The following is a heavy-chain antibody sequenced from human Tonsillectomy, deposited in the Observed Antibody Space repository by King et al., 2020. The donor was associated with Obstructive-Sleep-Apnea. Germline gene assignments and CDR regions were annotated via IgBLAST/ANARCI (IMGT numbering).Heavy chain of an antibody. CDR1: GGSISSGGYY. CDR2: IYYSGST. D-gene: IGHD3-22*01. V-gene: IGHV4-31*03. Sequence: VQLQESGPGLVKPSQTLSLTCTVSGGSISSGGYYWSWLRQHPGKGLEWIGYIYYSGSTYYNPSLKSRVNISVDTSKNQFSLKLSSVTAADTAVYYCARALHPGYYDSSRSYYYGMDVWGQGTTVTVSS. CDR3: ARALHPGYYDSSRSYYYGMDV. J-gene: IGHJ6*02.